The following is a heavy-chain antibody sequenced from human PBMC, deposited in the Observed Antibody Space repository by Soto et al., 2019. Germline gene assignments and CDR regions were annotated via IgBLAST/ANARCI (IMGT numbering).Heavy chain of an antibody. D-gene: IGHD6-19*01. CDR1: GYTFTGYY. Sequence: ASGKVSCKASGYTFTGYYMHWVRQAPGQGLEWMGWINPNSGGTNYAQKFQGRVTMTRDTSISTAYMELCSLRAEDAAVYYCAREGRVGGIDYWGQGTPVTVSS. CDR2: INPNSGGT. CDR3: AREGRVGGIDY. V-gene: IGHV1-2*02. J-gene: IGHJ4*02.